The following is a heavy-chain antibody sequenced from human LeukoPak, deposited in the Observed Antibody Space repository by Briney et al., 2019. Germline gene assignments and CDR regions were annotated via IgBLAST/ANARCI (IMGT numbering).Heavy chain of an antibody. CDR3: VKHRELGSTFCQVDY. CDR1: GYTFNKYW. D-gene: IGHD1-26*01. CDR2: AYPGDSDT. V-gene: IGHV5-51*01. J-gene: IGHJ4*02. Sequence: GESLKISGSGSGYTFNKYWNGLGRQTPGKGLEWMGIAYPGDSDTRYSPSFQGQVTISADKSINTAFLQWRNLKASDTAIYYCVKHRELGSTFCQVDYWGQGTLVTVSS.